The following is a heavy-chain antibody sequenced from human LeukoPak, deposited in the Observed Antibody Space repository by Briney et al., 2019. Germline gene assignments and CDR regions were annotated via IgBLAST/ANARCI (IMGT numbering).Heavy chain of an antibody. Sequence: PSQTLSLTCTVSGRSISSGSYYWSWIRQPARKGLEWIGRIYTSGSTNYNPSLKSRVTISVDTSKNQFSLKLSSVTAADTAVYYCARGPSSGCYFDYWGQGTLVTVSS. CDR2: IYTSGST. CDR3: ARGPSSGCYFDY. J-gene: IGHJ4*02. D-gene: IGHD6-19*01. V-gene: IGHV4-61*02. CDR1: GRSISSGSYY.